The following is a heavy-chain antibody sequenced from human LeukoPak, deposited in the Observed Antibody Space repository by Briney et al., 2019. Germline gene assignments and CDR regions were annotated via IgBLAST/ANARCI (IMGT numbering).Heavy chain of an antibody. CDR3: AKDIVVVPAAHFDF. CDR2: IGGSGFST. CDR1: GFTFSNYA. V-gene: IGHV3-23*01. J-gene: IGHJ4*02. D-gene: IGHD2-2*01. Sequence: GGSLRLSCAASGFTFSNYAMSWVRQAPGKGLEWVSAIGGSGFSTFYADSVKGRFTISRDNSKTPLFLHMNRLRAEDTAVYYCAKDIVVVPAAHFDFWGQGTLVTVSS.